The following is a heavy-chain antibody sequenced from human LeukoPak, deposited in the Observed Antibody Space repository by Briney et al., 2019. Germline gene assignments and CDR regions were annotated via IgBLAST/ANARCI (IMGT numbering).Heavy chain of an antibody. J-gene: IGHJ4*02. CDR1: GFTFSSYG. CDR3: AKGPVTGYPYYFDY. CDR2: IWYDGSKK. D-gene: IGHD3-9*01. V-gene: IGHV3-33*06. Sequence: GGSLRLSCAASGFTFSSYGIHWVRQAPGKGLEWVAVIWYDGSKKYYADSVKGRFTISRDNSKNTLYLQMNSLRAEDTAVYYCAKGPVTGYPYYFDYWGQGTLVTVSS.